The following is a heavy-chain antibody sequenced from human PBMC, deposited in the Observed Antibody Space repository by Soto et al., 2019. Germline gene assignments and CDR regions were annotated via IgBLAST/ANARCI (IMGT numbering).Heavy chain of an antibody. D-gene: IGHD2-15*01. CDR3: ASGRYCSGGSCYW. Sequence: GGSLRLSCAASGFTFRSYWMSWVRQVPGKGQEWAANIKQDGSEKYYVDSVKGRFTISRDNAKNSLYLQMNSLRAEDTAVYYCASGRYCSGGSCYWWGQGTLVTVS. CDR1: GFTFRSYW. J-gene: IGHJ4*02. V-gene: IGHV3-7*01. CDR2: IKQDGSEK.